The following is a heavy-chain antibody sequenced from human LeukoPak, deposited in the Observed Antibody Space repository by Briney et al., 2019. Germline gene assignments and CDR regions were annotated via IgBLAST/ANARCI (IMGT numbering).Heavy chain of an antibody. CDR1: GFTFSNAW. D-gene: IGHD3/OR15-3a*01. CDR3: TAGTGRSDFDY. V-gene: IGHV3-15*01. J-gene: IGHJ4*02. Sequence: GGSLRLSCAASGFTFSNAWMSWVRQAPGKGLEWVGRIKRKGDDGTIDYAAPVKGKLTISRDDSKNTLYLQMNILKSEDTAVYYCTAGTGRSDFDYWGQGTLVTVSS. CDR2: IKRKGDDGTI.